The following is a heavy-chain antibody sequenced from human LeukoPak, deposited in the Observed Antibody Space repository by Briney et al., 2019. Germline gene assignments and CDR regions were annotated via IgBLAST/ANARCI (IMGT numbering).Heavy chain of an antibody. CDR3: ARDAGSSWHN. Sequence: ASVKVSCKASGYTFSLYYLHWVRQAPGQGPEWMGMINPGDGSTTYRQKFQGRATMTRDTSTSTVYMELSGLRFEDTAVYYCARDAGSSWHNWGQGTLVTVSS. CDR1: GYTFSLYY. D-gene: IGHD6-13*01. CDR2: INPGDGST. V-gene: IGHV1-46*01. J-gene: IGHJ4*02.